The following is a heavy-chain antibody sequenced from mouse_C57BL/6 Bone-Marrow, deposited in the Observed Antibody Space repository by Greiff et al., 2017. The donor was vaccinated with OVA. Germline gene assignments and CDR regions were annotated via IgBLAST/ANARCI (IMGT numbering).Heavy chain of an antibody. V-gene: IGHV1-72*01. CDR1: GYTFTSYW. CDR2: IDPNSGGT. Sequence: QVHVKQPGAELVKPGASVKLSCKASGYTFTSYWMHWVKQRPGRGLEWIGRIDPNSGGTKYNEKFKSKATLTVDKPSSTAYMQLSSLTSEDSAVYYCGGGSSFHWYFDVWGTGTTVTVSS. J-gene: IGHJ1*03. CDR3: GGGSSFHWYFDV. D-gene: IGHD1-1*01.